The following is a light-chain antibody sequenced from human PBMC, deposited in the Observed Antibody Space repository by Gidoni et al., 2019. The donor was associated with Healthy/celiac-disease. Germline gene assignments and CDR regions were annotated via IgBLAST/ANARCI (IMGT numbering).Light chain of an antibody. J-gene: IGKJ4*01. CDR3: QQRSNWPSLT. Sequence: EIMLTQSPATLSLSPGETATLSCRASQSVSSSLAWYHQKPGQAPRLLIYDASNRATGIPARFSGSGSGTAFTLTISSRVTEDFAVYYCQQRSNWPSLTFGGGTKVEIK. CDR1: QSVSSS. V-gene: IGKV3-11*01. CDR2: DAS.